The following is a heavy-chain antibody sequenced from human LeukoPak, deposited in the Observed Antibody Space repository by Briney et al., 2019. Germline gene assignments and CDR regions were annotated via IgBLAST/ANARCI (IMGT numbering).Heavy chain of an antibody. J-gene: IGHJ4*02. CDR3: GRKSANRKTSEFDY. D-gene: IGHD1-14*01. V-gene: IGHV1-2*02. Sequence: ASVTLSCKASVYTFTDYYMNWVRQAPGQGLEWMGWIHPNSGGIKYAQKFQGRVTMTRDTSISTAYMELSGLTSDDTAVYYCGRKSANRKTSEFDYWGQGTLVTVSS. CDR2: IHPNSGGI. CDR1: VYTFTDYY.